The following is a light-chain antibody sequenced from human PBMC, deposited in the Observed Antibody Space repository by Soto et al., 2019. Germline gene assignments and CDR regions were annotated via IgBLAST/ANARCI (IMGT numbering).Light chain of an antibody. CDR2: EVT. Sequence: QSALTQPPSVSGSPGQSVTISCTGTSSDVGSNDRVSWYQQPPGAAPKLMIYEVTNRPSGVPDRFSGSMSGNTASLTISGLQAEDEADYYCPLYTRCTTIVFGTGTKLTVL. V-gene: IGLV2-18*01. CDR1: SSDVGSNDR. J-gene: IGLJ1*01. CDR3: PLYTRCTTIV.